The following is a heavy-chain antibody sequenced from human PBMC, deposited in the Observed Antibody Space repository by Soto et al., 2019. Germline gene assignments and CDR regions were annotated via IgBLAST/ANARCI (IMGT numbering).Heavy chain of an antibody. CDR2: IRNKVHSYAT. D-gene: IGHD2-15*01. CDR3: ISHSPEDMKRT. Sequence: EVQLVESGGGLVQPGGSLKLSCAASGFTFSGSSVHWVRQASGKGLEWVGRIRNKVHSYATAYAASVRGRFTISRDDSKNTTFLHMRSLNTEDTAVYYCISHSPEDMKRTWGQGTLVTVSS. CDR1: GFTFSGSS. V-gene: IGHV3-73*02. J-gene: IGHJ4*02.